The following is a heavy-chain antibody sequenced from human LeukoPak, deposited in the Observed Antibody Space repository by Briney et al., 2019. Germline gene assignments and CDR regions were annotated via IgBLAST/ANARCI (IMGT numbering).Heavy chain of an antibody. CDR3: ARGPYYDFWSGYYTDY. J-gene: IGHJ4*02. CDR1: GFTFSSYG. V-gene: IGHV3-33*01. D-gene: IGHD3-3*01. Sequence: PGGSLRPSCAASGFTFSSYGMHWVRQAPGKGLEWVAVIWYDGSNKYYADSVKGRFTISRDNSKNTLYLQMNSLRAEDTAVYYCARGPYYDFWSGYYTDYWGQGTLVTVSS. CDR2: IWYDGSNK.